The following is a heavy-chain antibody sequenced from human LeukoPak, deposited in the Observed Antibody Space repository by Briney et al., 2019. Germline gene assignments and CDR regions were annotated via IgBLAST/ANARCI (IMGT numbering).Heavy chain of an antibody. CDR1: GGSISSSSYY. J-gene: IGHJ4*02. Sequence: SETLSLTCTVSGGSISSSSYYWGWIRQPPGKGLEWIGSIYYSGSTYYNPSLKSRVTISVDTSKNQFSLKLSSVTAADTAVYDCARQAGSHTLEFDYWGQGTLVTVSS. CDR3: ARQAGSHTLEFDY. V-gene: IGHV4-39*01. D-gene: IGHD2-15*01. CDR2: IYYSGST.